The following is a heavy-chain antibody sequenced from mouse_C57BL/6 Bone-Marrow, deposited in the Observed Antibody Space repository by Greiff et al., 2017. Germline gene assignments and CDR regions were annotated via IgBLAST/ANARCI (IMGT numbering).Heavy chain of an antibody. CDR1: GFTFSDYG. CDR2: ISSGSSTI. Sequence: EVKVVESGGGLVKPGGSLKLSCAASGFTFSDYGMHWVRQAPEKGLEWVAYISSGSSTIYYADKVKGRFTISRDNAKNTLFLQMTSLRSEDTSMYYCARRGITTVVATDFDVWGTGTTVTVSS. V-gene: IGHV5-17*01. J-gene: IGHJ1*03. CDR3: ARRGITTVVATDFDV. D-gene: IGHD1-1*01.